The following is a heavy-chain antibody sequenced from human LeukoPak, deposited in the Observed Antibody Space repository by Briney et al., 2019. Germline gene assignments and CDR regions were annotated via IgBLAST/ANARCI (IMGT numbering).Heavy chain of an antibody. V-gene: IGHV1-8*01. Sequence: ASLKDSSKHPRYPSRTRTINWVRPDAGQGLEWLGWVHPDSGNTDYAQTFRSSDTTSPDTSTSTVYMEQRGLRLHDTAVYFCARGPRNDPWGQGTLVTVSS. CDR2: VHPDSGNT. D-gene: IGHD1-14*01. CDR1: RYPSRTRT. J-gene: IGHJ5*02. CDR3: ARGPRNDP.